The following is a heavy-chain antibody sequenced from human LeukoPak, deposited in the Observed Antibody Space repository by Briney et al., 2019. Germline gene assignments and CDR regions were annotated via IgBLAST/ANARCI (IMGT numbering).Heavy chain of an antibody. Sequence: SETLSLTCTVSGGSINSYYWTWIRQPPGKGLEWIGYIYYSGSTNYNPSLESRVTISVDRSKNQLSLKVKSVSPTDTAVYYCARRDPINYYFDFWGQGTVVSDSS. D-gene: IGHD5-24*01. J-gene: IGHJ4*02. CDR2: IYYSGST. CDR3: ARRDPINYYFDF. CDR1: GGSINSYY. V-gene: IGHV4-59*08.